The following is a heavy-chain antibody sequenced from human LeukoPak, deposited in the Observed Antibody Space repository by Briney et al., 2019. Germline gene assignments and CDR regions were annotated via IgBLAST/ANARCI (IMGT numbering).Heavy chain of an antibody. D-gene: IGHD6-6*01. Sequence: ASVKVSCKASGYTFTGHYMHWVRQARGQGLEWMGWINPNSGGINYAQKFQGRVTITTDESTSTAYMELSSLRSEDTAVYYCARDLGNKQLAESWGQGTLVTVSS. J-gene: IGHJ5*02. CDR2: INPNSGGI. CDR1: GYTFTGHY. V-gene: IGHV1-2*02. CDR3: ARDLGNKQLAES.